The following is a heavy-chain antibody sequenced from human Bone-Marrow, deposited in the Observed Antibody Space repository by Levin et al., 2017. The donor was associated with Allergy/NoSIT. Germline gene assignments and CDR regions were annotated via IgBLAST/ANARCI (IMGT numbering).Heavy chain of an antibody. CDR3: AREDRYCSGGSCYSGWFDP. CDR2: IIPIFGTA. J-gene: IGHJ5*02. V-gene: IGHV1-69*01. D-gene: IGHD2-15*01. Sequence: KISCKASGGTFSSYAISWVRQAPGQGLEWMGGIIPIFGTANYAQKFQGRVTITADESTSTAYMELSSLRSEDTAVYYCAREDRYCSGGSCYSGWFDPWGQGTLVTVSS. CDR1: GGTFSSYA.